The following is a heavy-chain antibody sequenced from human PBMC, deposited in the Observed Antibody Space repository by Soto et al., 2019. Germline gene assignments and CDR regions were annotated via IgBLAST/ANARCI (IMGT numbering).Heavy chain of an antibody. CDR1: GGSFSGYY. D-gene: IGHD6-19*01. V-gene: IGHV4-34*01. CDR2: INHSGST. Sequence: SETLSLTCAVYGGSFSGYYWSWIRQPPGKRLEWIGEINHSGSTNYNPSLKSPVTISVDTSKNQFSLKLSSVTAADTAVYYCARGLSWQWSMYYYYGMDVWGQGTTVTVSS. CDR3: ARGLSWQWSMYYYYGMDV. J-gene: IGHJ6*02.